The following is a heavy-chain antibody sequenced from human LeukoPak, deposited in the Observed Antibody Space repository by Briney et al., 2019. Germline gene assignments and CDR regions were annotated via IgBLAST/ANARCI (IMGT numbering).Heavy chain of an antibody. D-gene: IGHD5-18*01. CDR1: GGTFSSYA. Sequence: PLASVKVSCKASGGTFSSYAISWVRQAPGQGLEWMGRIIPILGIANYAQKFQGRVTITADKSTSTAYMELSSLRSEDTAVYYCAREGVPRTAMDIWFDYWGQGTLVTVSS. CDR3: AREGVPRTAMDIWFDY. CDR2: IIPILGIA. V-gene: IGHV1-69*04. J-gene: IGHJ4*02.